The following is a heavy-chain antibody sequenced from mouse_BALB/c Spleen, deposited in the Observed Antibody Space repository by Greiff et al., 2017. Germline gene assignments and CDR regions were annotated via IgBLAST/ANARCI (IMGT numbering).Heavy chain of an antibody. J-gene: IGHJ4*01. CDR1: GFSLTSYD. CDR3: VRDGGKSAMDY. V-gene: IGHV2-9-2*01. D-gene: IGHD1-1*02. Sequence: QVQLKESGPGLVAPSQSLSITCTVSGFSLTSYDISWIRQPPGKGLEWLGVIWTGGGTNYNSAFMSRLSISKDNSKSQVFLKMNSLQTDDSAIYYCVRDGGKSAMDYWGQGTSVTVSS. CDR2: IWTGGGT.